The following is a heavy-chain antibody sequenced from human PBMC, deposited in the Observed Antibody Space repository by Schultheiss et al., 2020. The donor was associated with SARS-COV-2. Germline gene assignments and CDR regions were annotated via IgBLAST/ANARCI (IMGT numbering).Heavy chain of an antibody. CDR1: GGSISSGGYY. Sequence: SQTLSLTCPVSGGSISSGGYYWSWIRQHPGKGLEWIGYIYYSGSTYYNPSLKSRVTISVDTSKNQFSLKLSSVTAADTAVYYCARGGCSGGSCYYGMDVWGQGTTVTVSS. D-gene: IGHD2-15*01. CDR2: IYYSGST. CDR3: ARGGCSGGSCYYGMDV. J-gene: IGHJ6*02. V-gene: IGHV4-31*03.